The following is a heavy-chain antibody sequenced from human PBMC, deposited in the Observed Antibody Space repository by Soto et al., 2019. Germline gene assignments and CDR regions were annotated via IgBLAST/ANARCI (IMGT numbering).Heavy chain of an antibody. CDR1: GFTFSSYG. D-gene: IGHD2-2*01. V-gene: IGHV3-30*18. CDR2: ISYDGSNK. J-gene: IGHJ4*02. Sequence: GGSLRLSCAASGFTFSSYGMHWVRQAPGKGLEWVAVISYDGSNKYYADSVKGRFTISRDNSKNTLYLQMNSLRAEDTAVYYCAKWGSWYCSSTSCPSPFDYWGQGTLVTVSS. CDR3: AKWGSWYCSSTSCPSPFDY.